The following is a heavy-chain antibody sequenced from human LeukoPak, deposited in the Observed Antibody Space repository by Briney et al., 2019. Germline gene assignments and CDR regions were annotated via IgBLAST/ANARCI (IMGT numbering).Heavy chain of an antibody. V-gene: IGHV1-2*02. D-gene: IGHD3-22*01. Sequence: ASVTVSCKASGYTFTVYYMHWVRQAPGQGLEWMGWINPNSGGTNYAQKFQGRVTMTRDTSISTAYMELSRLRSDDTAVYYCARSRYYYDRSDYWGQGTLVTVSS. J-gene: IGHJ4*02. CDR2: INPNSGGT. CDR3: ARSRYYYDRSDY. CDR1: GYTFTVYY.